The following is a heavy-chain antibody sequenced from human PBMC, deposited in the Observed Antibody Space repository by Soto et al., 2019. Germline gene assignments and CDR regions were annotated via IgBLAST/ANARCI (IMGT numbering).Heavy chain of an antibody. CDR3: AREIIPPYYDFWSGYYITPAQYYYYGMDV. CDR2: ISYDGSNK. D-gene: IGHD3-3*01. J-gene: IGHJ6*02. Sequence: GGSLRLSCAASGFTFSSYAMHWVRQAPGKGLEWVAVISYDGSNKYYADSVKGRFTNSRDNSKNTLYLQMNSLRAEDTAVYYCAREIIPPYYDFWSGYYITPAQYYYYGMDVWGQGTTVTVSS. CDR1: GFTFSSYA. V-gene: IGHV3-30-3*01.